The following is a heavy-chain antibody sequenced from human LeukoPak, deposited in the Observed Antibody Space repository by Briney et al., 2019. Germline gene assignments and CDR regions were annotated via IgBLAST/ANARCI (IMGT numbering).Heavy chain of an antibody. CDR3: ATSSHDLLDTDY. V-gene: IGHV4-34*01. Sequence: NPSETLSLTCAVYGGSFSGYYWSWIRQPPGKGLEWIGEINHSGSTNYNPSLRSRVTISVDTSKKQFSLKLSSVTAADTAVYYCATSSHDLLDTDYWGQGTLVTVSS. CDR2: INHSGST. J-gene: IGHJ4*02. CDR1: GGSFSGYY. D-gene: IGHD3-22*01.